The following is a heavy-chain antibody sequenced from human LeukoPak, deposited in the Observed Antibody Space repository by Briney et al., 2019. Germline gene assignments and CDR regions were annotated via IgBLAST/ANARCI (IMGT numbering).Heavy chain of an antibody. D-gene: IGHD4-11*01. CDR2: IRHDGSDK. Sequence: PGGSLRLSCRASGFTFTAHAMDWVRQTPGKGLEWVAYIRHDGSDKYYAEALKGRFTISRDNSKNMMYLQMNTLRTEDTAVYYCARDRDYSLDYWGQGTLVTVSP. CDR1: GFTFTAHA. CDR3: ARDRDYSLDY. J-gene: IGHJ4*02. V-gene: IGHV3-30*02.